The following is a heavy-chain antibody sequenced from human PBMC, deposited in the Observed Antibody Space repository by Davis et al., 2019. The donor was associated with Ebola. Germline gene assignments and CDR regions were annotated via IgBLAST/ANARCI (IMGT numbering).Heavy chain of an antibody. D-gene: IGHD2-8*01. CDR3: ATGGPYCTNGVCYQYNWFDP. J-gene: IGHJ5*02. CDR2: FDPEDGET. V-gene: IGHV1-24*01. Sequence: ASVKVSCKVSGYTLTELSMHWVRQAPGKGLEWMGGFDPEDGETIYAQKFQGRVTMTEDTSTDTAYMELSSLRSEDTAVYYCATGGPYCTNGVCYQYNWFDPWGQGTLVTVSS. CDR1: GYTLTELS.